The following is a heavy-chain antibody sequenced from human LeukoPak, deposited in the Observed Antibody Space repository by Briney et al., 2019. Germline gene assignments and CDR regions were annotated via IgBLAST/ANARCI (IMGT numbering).Heavy chain of an antibody. CDR3: ASGDYDSSGYCYANPRRF. CDR2: ISSSSSYI. CDR1: GFTFSSYS. J-gene: IGHJ4*02. Sequence: PGGSLRLSCAASGFTFSSYSMNWVRQAPGKGLEWVSSISSSSSYIYYADSVKGRFTISRDNAKNSLYLQMNSLRAEDTAVYYCASGDYDSSGYCYANPRRFRAQGTLVTVSS. D-gene: IGHD3-22*01. V-gene: IGHV3-21*01.